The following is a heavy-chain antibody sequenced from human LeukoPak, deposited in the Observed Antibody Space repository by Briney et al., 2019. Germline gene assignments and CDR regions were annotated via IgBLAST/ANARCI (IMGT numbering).Heavy chain of an antibody. CDR3: ARDHSNWNYAPDF. D-gene: IGHD1-7*01. Sequence: ASVRVSCKASGYTFTRYGISWVRQAPGQGVQWLGWISASNGNTNYAQKFRDRVTMNTDTSTGTAYLDVRSLTSDDTAVYYCARDHSNWNYAPDFWGQGTLVIVSS. V-gene: IGHV1-18*01. CDR1: GYTFTRYG. J-gene: IGHJ4*02. CDR2: ISASNGNT.